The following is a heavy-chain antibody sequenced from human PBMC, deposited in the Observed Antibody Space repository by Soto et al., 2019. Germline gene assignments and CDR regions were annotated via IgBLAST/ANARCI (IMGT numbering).Heavy chain of an antibody. D-gene: IGHD2-21*01. CDR1: GFTFSSYA. V-gene: IGHV3-23*01. CDR3: ANPPDCDRHDY. CDR2: VSGSGGST. J-gene: IGHJ4*02. Sequence: PGGSLRLSCAASGFTFSSYAMSWVRQAPGKGLEWISAVSGSGGSTYYADSVKGRFTISRDNSKDTLYLQMNNLRAEDTAVYYCANPPDCDRHDYSSEGTLVTVSS.